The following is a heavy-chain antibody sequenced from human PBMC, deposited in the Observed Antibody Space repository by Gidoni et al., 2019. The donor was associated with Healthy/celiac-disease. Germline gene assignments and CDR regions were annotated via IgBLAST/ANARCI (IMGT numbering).Heavy chain of an antibody. V-gene: IGHV3-15*07. CDR3: TTDPDYYDSSGYYRSFDY. Sequence: EVQLVESGGGLVKPGGSLSLPCAASGFRCLNGGMTGVRPAPGKGLEWVGRIKSKTDGGTTDYAAPVKGRFTISRDDSKNTLYLQMNSLKTEDTAVYYCTTDPDYYDSSGYYRSFDYWGQGTLVTVSS. CDR2: IKSKTDGGTT. CDR1: GFRCLNGG. D-gene: IGHD3-22*01. J-gene: IGHJ4*02.